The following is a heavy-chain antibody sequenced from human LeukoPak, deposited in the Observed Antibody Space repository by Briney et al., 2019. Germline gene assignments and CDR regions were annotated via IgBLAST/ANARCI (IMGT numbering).Heavy chain of an antibody. CDR2: IYYSGST. CDR3: ARPPQVDYYDSSGYYEP. Sequence: SETLSLTCSVSGGSISNSNYYWGWIRLPPGKGMEWIGTIYYSGSTNYTPSLKSRVTLAVHTSKNQFSLKLTSVTAADTAVYYCARPPQVDYYDSSGYYEPWGQGTLVTVSS. D-gene: IGHD3-22*01. J-gene: IGHJ5*02. CDR1: GGSISNSNYY. V-gene: IGHV4-39*01.